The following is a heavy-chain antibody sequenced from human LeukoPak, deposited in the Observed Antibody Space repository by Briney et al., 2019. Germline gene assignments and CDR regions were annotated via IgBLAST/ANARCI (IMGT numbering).Heavy chain of an antibody. CDR1: GGSISSSSW. J-gene: IGHJ3*02. CDR3: ARDPNIVSAVTLRAFDI. V-gene: IGHV4-4*02. CDR2: VFHDGSP. D-gene: IGHD5/OR15-5a*01. Sequence: SETLSLTCTVSGGSISSSSWWSWVHPPPGKGLEWSGEVFHDGSPNYNPSFRGRVTILVDKSKNQFSLNLGSLTAADTAMYYCARDPNIVSAVTLRAFDIWGQGTMVSVSS.